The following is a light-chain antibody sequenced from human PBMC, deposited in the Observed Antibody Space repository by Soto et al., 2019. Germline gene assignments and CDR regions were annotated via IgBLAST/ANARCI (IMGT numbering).Light chain of an antibody. CDR2: DAS. CDR3: HQCGSSPWT. V-gene: IGKV3-20*01. J-gene: IGKJ1*01. CDR1: QSISSSY. Sequence: EIVLTQSPGTLSLSPGERATLSCRARQSISSSYLAWYQQKPGQAPRLLISDASRRATGIPDRFSGSGSGTDFTLTISRLEPEDFAVYYCHQCGSSPWTFGQGTRVEIK.